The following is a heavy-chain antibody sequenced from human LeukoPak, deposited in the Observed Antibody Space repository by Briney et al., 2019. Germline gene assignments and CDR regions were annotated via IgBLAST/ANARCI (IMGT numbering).Heavy chain of an antibody. J-gene: IGHJ4*02. V-gene: IGHV4-34*01. Sequence: SETLSLTCAVYGGSFSGYYWSWIRQPPGKGLEWIGEINHSGSTNYNPSLKSRVTISVDTSKNQFSLKLSSVTAADAAVYYCARERNTYGSGSYYDYWGQGTLVTVSS. CDR1: GGSFSGYY. CDR3: ARERNTYGSGSYYDY. D-gene: IGHD3-10*01. CDR2: INHSGST.